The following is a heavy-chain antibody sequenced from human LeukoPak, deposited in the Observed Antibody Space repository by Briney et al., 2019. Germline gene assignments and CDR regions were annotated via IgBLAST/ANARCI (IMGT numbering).Heavy chain of an antibody. J-gene: IGHJ4*02. CDR3: ARRASKYYYGSGSPYFDY. Sequence: GESLKISCKGSGYSFTSYWIGWVRQMPGKGLEGMGIIYPGDSDTRYSPSFQGQVTISADKSISTAYLQWSSLKASDTAMYYCARRASKYYYGSGSPYFDYWGQGTLVTVSS. D-gene: IGHD3-10*01. V-gene: IGHV5-51*01. CDR1: GYSFTSYW. CDR2: IYPGDSDT.